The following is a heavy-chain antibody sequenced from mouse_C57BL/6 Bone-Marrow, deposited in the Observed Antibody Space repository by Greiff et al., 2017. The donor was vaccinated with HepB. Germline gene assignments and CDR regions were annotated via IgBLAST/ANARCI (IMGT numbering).Heavy chain of an antibody. J-gene: IGHJ2*01. Sequence: QVHVKQSGAELVRPGASVTLSCKASGYTFTDYEMHWVKQTPVHGLEWIGAIDPETGGTAYNQKFKGKAILTADKSSSTAYMELRSLTSEDSAVYYCTRWGTGRNDYFDYWGQGTTLTVSS. V-gene: IGHV1-15*01. CDR1: GYTFTDYE. CDR3: TRWGTGRNDYFDY. CDR2: IDPETGGT. D-gene: IGHD4-1*01.